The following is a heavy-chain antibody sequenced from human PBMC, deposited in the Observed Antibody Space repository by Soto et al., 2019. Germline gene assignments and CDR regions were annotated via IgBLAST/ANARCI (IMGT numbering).Heavy chain of an antibody. CDR3: ARTDDCSSTSCAHYYYYGMDV. Sequence: SETLSLTCAVYGGSFSGYYWSWIRQPPGKGLEWIGEINHSGSTNYNPSLKSRVTISVDTSKNQFSLKLSSVTAADTAVYYCARTDDCSSTSCAHYYYYGMDVWGQGTTVTVSS. J-gene: IGHJ6*02. CDR1: GGSFSGYY. D-gene: IGHD2-2*01. V-gene: IGHV4-34*01. CDR2: INHSGST.